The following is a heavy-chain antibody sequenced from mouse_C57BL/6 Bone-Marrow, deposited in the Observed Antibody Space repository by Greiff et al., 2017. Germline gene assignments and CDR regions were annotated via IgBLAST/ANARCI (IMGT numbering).Heavy chain of an antibody. Sequence: VKLMESGAELVKPGASVKISCKASGYAFSSYWMNWVKQRPGKGLEWIGQIYPGDGDTNYNGKFKGKATLTADKSSSTAYMQLSSLTSEDSAVYFCARRNYYGSSYGFAYWGQGTLVTVSA. CDR3: ARRNYYGSSYGFAY. J-gene: IGHJ3*01. CDR2: IYPGDGDT. CDR1: GYAFSSYW. V-gene: IGHV1-80*01. D-gene: IGHD1-1*01.